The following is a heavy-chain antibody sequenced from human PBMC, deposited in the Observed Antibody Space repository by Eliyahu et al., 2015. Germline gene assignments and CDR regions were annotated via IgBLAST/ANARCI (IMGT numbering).Heavy chain of an antibody. V-gene: IGHV3-30*18. CDR1: GFTFRNYG. D-gene: IGHD5-18*01. CDR3: AKDHYNYGPRHIDL. CDR2: IAYDGSNQ. Sequence: QLQVVESGGGVVQPGRSLRLSCAASGFTFRNYGMNWVRQAPGKGLEWVAVIAYDGSNQLYGDSVKGRCTISRDNSKNTLYLQMDSLRADDTAVYYCAKDHYNYGPRHIDLWGRGTLVTVSS. J-gene: IGHJ2*01.